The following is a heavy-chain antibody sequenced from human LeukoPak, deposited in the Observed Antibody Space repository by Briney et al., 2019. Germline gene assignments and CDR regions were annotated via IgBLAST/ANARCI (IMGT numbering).Heavy chain of an antibody. Sequence: PGGSLRLSCAASGFTFSSYGMHWVRQAPSKGLEWVAVISYDGSNKYYADSVKGRFTISRGNSKNTFYLQMNSLRVDDTAIYYCAKEGIYLKSSLEDWGQGTPVTVSS. CDR1: GFTFSSYG. V-gene: IGHV3-30*18. CDR2: ISYDGSNK. D-gene: IGHD2/OR15-2a*01. J-gene: IGHJ4*02. CDR3: AKEGIYLKSSLED.